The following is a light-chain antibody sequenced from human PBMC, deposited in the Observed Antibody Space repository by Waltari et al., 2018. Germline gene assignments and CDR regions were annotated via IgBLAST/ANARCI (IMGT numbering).Light chain of an antibody. CDR1: SSDVGSYNF. CDR2: GGS. Sequence: QSALTQPASVSGSPGQSITISCTGTSSDVGSYNFVSWYQQHPGKAPHLMIYGGSKRPSGVSNRFSGSKSGNTASLTISGLRAEDEADYYCCSYAGSSPHVIFGGGTRLTVL. V-gene: IGLV2-23*01. J-gene: IGLJ2*01. CDR3: CSYAGSSPHVI.